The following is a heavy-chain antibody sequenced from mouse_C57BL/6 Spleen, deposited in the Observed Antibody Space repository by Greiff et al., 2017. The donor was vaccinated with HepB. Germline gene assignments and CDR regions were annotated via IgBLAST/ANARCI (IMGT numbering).Heavy chain of an antibody. CDR2: INPGSGGT. CDR1: GYAFTNYL. CDR3: ARSSYGSYFDV. D-gene: IGHD1-1*01. Sequence: VQLQQSGAELVRPGTSVKVSCKASGYAFTNYLIEWVKQRPGQGLEWIGVINPGSGGTNYNEKFKGKATLTADKSSSTAYMQLSSLTSEDSAVYFCARSSYGSYFDVWGTGTTVTVSS. V-gene: IGHV1-54*01. J-gene: IGHJ1*03.